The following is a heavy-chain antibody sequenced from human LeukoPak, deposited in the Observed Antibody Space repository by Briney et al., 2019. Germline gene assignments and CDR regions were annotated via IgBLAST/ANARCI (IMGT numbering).Heavy chain of an antibody. D-gene: IGHD4-17*01. Sequence: GGSLRLSCAASGFTFSSYAMHWVRQAPGKGLEWVAVISYDGNNKYYADSVKGRFTISRDNSKNTLYLQMNSLRAEDTAAYYCARGGRTTVSYFDYWGQGTLVTVSS. J-gene: IGHJ4*02. V-gene: IGHV3-30*04. CDR1: GFTFSSYA. CDR3: ARGGRTTVSYFDY. CDR2: ISYDGNNK.